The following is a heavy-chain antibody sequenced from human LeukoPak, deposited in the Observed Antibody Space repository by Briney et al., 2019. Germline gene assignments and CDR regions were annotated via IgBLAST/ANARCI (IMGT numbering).Heavy chain of an antibody. V-gene: IGHV1-18*01. D-gene: IGHD1-1*01. CDR1: VYTFTRYG. J-gene: IGHJ3*02. CDR3: ARDRIDSGTPCAFDI. Sequence: ASVKDSCKASVYTFTRYGISWVRPAPAQGVEWVGCISAYNGNTNYAQKLRGRVAMPTDTSTSTAYMERRSLRSDDSAVYYWARDRIDSGTPCAFDIWGQGTMVTVSS. CDR2: ISAYNGNT.